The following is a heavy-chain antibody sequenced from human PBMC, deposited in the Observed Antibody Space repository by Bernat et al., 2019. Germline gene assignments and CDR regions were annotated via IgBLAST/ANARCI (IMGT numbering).Heavy chain of an antibody. Sequence: QLQLQESGPGLVKPSETLSLTCTVSGGSISSSSYYWGWIRQPPGKGLEWIGSIYYSGSTYYNPSLKSRVTISVDTSKNQFSLKLSSVTAADTAVYYCARRIAAADHYFDYWGQGNLVTVSS. CDR2: IYYSGST. D-gene: IGHD6-13*01. CDR3: ARRIAAADHYFDY. J-gene: IGHJ4*02. V-gene: IGHV4-39*01. CDR1: GGSISSSSYY.